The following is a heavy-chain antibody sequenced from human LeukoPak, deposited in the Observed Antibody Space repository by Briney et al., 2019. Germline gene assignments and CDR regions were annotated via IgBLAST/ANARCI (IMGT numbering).Heavy chain of an antibody. V-gene: IGHV4-59*01. CDR2: IYYSGST. D-gene: IGHD4-23*01. CDR3: ARGGLTTVVTPSY. CDR1: GGSISSYY. Sequence: KPSETLSLTCTVSGGSISSYYWSWIRQPPGKGLEWIGYIYYSGSTNYNPSLKSRVTISVDTSKNQFSLKLSSVTAADTAVYYCARGGLTTVVTPSYWGQGTLVTVSS. J-gene: IGHJ4*02.